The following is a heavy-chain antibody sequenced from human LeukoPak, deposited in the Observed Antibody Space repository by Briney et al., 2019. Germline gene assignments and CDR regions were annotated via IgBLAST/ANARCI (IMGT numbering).Heavy chain of an antibody. Sequence: SETLSLTCTVSGGSISSYYWSWIRQPPGKRLEWIGHVYYSGSTNYNPSLKSRVTISVDTSKNQFSLKLSSVTAADTAVYYCASRSSIWSGYQDTLYYFDSWGQGTLVTVSS. CDR3: ASRSSIWSGYQDTLYYFDS. D-gene: IGHD3-3*01. CDR2: VYYSGST. V-gene: IGHV4-59*01. CDR1: GGSISSYY. J-gene: IGHJ4*02.